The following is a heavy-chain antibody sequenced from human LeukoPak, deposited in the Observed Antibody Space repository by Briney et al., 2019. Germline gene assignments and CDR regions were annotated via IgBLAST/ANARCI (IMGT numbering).Heavy chain of an antibody. D-gene: IGHD3-16*01. CDR1: GYTLTELS. J-gene: IGHJ4*02. Sequence: ASVKVSCKVSGYTLTELSMHWVRQAPGKGLEWMGGFDPEDGETIYAQKFQGRVTMTEDTSTDTAYMELSSLRSEDTAAYYCATEILRLGGKGIHRDYWGQGTLVTVSS. CDR2: FDPEDGET. CDR3: ATEILRLGGKGIHRDY. V-gene: IGHV1-24*01.